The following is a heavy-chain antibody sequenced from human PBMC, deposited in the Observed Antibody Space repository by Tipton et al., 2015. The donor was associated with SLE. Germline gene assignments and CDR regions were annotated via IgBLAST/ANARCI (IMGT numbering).Heavy chain of an antibody. V-gene: IGHV4-34*01. CDR2: INHSGST. J-gene: IGHJ3*02. CDR1: GGSISSGSYY. D-gene: IGHD1-26*01. CDR3: ASYREDAFDI. Sequence: TLSLTCAVYGGSISSGSYYWSWIRQPPGKGLEWIGEINHSGSTNYNPSLKSRVTISVDTSKNQFSLKLSSVTAADTAVYYCASYREDAFDIWGQGTMVTVSS.